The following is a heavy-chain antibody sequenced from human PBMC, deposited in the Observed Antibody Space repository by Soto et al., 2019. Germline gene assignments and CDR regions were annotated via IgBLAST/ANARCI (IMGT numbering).Heavy chain of an antibody. J-gene: IGHJ4*02. V-gene: IGHV1-2*04. Sequence: ASVKVSCKASGYTFTGYYMHWVRQAPGQGLEWMGWINPNSGGTNYAQKFQGWVTMTRDTSISTAYMELSRLRSDDTAAYYCARLAAAGRIDYWGQGTLVTVSS. CDR1: GYTFTGYY. D-gene: IGHD6-13*01. CDR2: INPNSGGT. CDR3: ARLAAAGRIDY.